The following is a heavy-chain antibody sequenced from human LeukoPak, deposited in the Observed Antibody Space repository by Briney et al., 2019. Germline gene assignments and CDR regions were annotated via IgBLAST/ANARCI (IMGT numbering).Heavy chain of an antibody. V-gene: IGHV3-74*01. CDR3: ARDPRYSSGSFDY. CDR1: GFTFSSFW. CDR2: INSDGSST. D-gene: IGHD6-19*01. J-gene: IGHJ4*02. Sequence: GSMRLSCAASGFTFSSFWMHWVRQAPGKGLVWVSRINSDGSSTSYADSVKGRFTISRDNAKNTLYLQMNSLRAEDTALYYCARDPRYSSGSFDYWGQGTLVTVSS.